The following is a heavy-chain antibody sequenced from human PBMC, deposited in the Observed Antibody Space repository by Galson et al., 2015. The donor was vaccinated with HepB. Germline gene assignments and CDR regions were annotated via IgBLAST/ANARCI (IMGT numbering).Heavy chain of an antibody. CDR1: GFTFSDSY. CDR2: ISGSTTYT. CDR3: ARVGFGSVNYFDY. Sequence: SLRLSCAASGFTFSDSYMSWIRQAPGKGLEWVSYISGSTTYTNSVDSVKGRFTISRDNAKNSLYLQMNSLRAEDTALYYCARVGFGSVNYFDYWGQGTLVTVSS. V-gene: IGHV3-11*06. D-gene: IGHD5/OR15-5a*01. J-gene: IGHJ4*02.